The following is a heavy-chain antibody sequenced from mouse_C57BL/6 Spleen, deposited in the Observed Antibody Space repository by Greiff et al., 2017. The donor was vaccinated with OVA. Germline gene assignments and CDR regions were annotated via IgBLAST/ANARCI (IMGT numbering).Heavy chain of an antibody. V-gene: IGHV3-6*01. CDR2: ISYDGSN. CDR1: GYSITSGYY. Sequence: VQLKESGPGLVKPSQSLSLTCSVTGYSITSGYYWNWIRQFPGNKLEWMGYISYDGSNNYNPSLKNRISITRDTSKNQFFLKLNSVTTEDTATYYCARCESSYWGQGTLVTVSA. CDR3: ARCESSY. J-gene: IGHJ3*01.